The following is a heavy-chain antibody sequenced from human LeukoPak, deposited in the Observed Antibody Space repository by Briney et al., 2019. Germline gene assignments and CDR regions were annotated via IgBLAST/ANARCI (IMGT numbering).Heavy chain of an antibody. J-gene: IGHJ4*02. D-gene: IGHD6-19*01. CDR1: GFTFSSYW. Sequence: GGSLRLSCAASGFTFSSYWMSWVRQAPGKGLEWVSAISGSGGSTYYADSVKGRFTISRDNSKNTLYLQMNSLRAEDTAVYYCAKSRISSGYPGPCDYWGQGTLVTVSS. CDR3: AKSRISSGYPGPCDY. CDR2: ISGSGGST. V-gene: IGHV3-23*01.